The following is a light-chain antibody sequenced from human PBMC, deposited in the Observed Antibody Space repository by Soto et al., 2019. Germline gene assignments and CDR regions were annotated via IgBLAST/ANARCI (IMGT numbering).Light chain of an antibody. CDR3: QQFNDFPGT. CDR2: DAS. J-gene: IGKJ2*01. V-gene: IGKV1D-13*01. CDR1: QDISSA. Sequence: AIQLTQAPSSLSASVGDRVTISCRTSQDISSALAWYQQRPGKPTKLLLSDASSLESSVPSRFSGSGSGTGFTLTISSLQPEDFATYYCQQFNDFPGTFGQGTTLEIK.